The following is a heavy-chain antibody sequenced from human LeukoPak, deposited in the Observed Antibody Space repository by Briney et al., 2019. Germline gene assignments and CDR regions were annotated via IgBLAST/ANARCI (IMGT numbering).Heavy chain of an antibody. V-gene: IGHV4-34*01. CDR1: GGTFSAYY. CDR2: IYHDGDV. Sequence: SETLSLTCGVSGGTFSAYYWSWIRQPPRKGLEWIGEIYHDGDVKYNPSLKSRVTMSIDASKNQFTLNLRSVTAADTAVYYCARVPLYTSNWHWLDSWGQGTLVTVSS. D-gene: IGHD2-2*02. CDR3: ARVPLYTSNWHWLDS. J-gene: IGHJ5*01.